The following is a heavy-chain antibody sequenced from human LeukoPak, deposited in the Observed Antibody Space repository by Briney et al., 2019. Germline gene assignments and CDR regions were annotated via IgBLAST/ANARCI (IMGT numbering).Heavy chain of an antibody. V-gene: IGHV1-69*01. CDR1: GGTFSSYA. J-gene: IGHJ5*02. Sequence: SVKVSCKASGGTFSSYAISWVRQAPGQGLEWMGGIIPIFGTANYAQKFQGRVTITADESTSTAYMELSSLRSEDTAVYYCARVNTSITIFGVVTRPPWFDPWGQGTLVTVSS. CDR3: ARVNTSITIFGVVTRPPWFDP. CDR2: IIPIFGTA. D-gene: IGHD3-3*01.